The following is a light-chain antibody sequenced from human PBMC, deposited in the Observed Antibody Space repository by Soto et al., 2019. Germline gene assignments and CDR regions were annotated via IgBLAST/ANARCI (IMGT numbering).Light chain of an antibody. CDR3: QQYGSSPLT. J-gene: IGKJ4*01. Sequence: EIVLTQSPGTLSLSPGERATLSCRASQSVSSSYLAWYQQKPGQAPRLLIYGASSRATGIPDRFSCSGSGTDFTLTISRLEPEEFAVYYCQQYGSSPLTFGGGTKVEIK. CDR1: QSVSSSY. V-gene: IGKV3-20*01. CDR2: GAS.